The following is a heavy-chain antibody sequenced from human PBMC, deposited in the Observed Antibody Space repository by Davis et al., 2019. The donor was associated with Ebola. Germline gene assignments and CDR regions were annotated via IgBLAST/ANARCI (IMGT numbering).Heavy chain of an antibody. D-gene: IGHD3-10*01. Sequence: ASVKVSCKASGGTFSSYAISWVRQAPGQGLEWMGWISAYNGNTNYAQKLQGRVTMTTDTSMSTAYMELRSLRSDDTAVYYCARDGGMVQGVIIGSPYYYGMDVWGQGTTVTVSS. CDR1: GGTFSSYA. J-gene: IGHJ6*02. CDR2: ISAYNGNT. CDR3: ARDGGMVQGVIIGSPYYYGMDV. V-gene: IGHV1-18*01.